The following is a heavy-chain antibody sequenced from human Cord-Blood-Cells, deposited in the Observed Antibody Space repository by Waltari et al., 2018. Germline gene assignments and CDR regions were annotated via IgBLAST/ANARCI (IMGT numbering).Heavy chain of an antibody. Sequence: EVQLVQSGAEVKKPGESLKISCKGSGYSFTSYWIGWVRQMPGKGLEWMGIIYPGDSDTRNSPSFQGQVTISADKSISTAYLQWSSLKASDTAMYYCARSYDPYSSSFTFDYWGQGTLVTVSS. CDR2: IYPGDSDT. J-gene: IGHJ4*02. D-gene: IGHD6-6*01. CDR3: ARSYDPYSSSFTFDY. CDR1: GYSFTSYW. V-gene: IGHV5-51*01.